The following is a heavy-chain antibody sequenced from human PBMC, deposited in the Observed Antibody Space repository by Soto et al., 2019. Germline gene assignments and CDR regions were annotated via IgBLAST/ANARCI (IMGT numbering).Heavy chain of an antibody. J-gene: IGHJ4*02. CDR2: IRSKAYGGTT. CDR1: GFTFGDYA. CDR3: TRDHRHLDY. Sequence: EVQLVESGGGLVQPGRSLRLSCTASGFTFGDYAMNWFRQAPGKGLEGVGFIRSKAYGGTTENAASVKGRFTISRDDSKSIAYLQMNSLKTEDTAVYYCTRDHRHLDYWGQGTLVTVSS. V-gene: IGHV3-49*03.